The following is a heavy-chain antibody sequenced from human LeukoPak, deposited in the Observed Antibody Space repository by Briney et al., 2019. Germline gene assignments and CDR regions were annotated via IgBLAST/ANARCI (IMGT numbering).Heavy chain of an antibody. J-gene: IGHJ6*03. CDR2: ISSSRSTI. CDR1: GFTFRNYH. Sequence: GGSPRLSCADPGFTFRNYHMHWIRQAPGKGVEWVSYISSSRSTIYYADSVKGRFTISRDSAKNSLYLQMNSLRAADTAVYYCAREGYYYMDVWGKGTTVTISS. CDR3: AREGYYYMDV. V-gene: IGHV3-48*03.